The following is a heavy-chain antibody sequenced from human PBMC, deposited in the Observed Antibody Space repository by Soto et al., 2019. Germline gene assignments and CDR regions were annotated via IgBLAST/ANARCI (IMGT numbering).Heavy chain of an antibody. CDR3: ARDRGVVPAANWFDP. V-gene: IGHV1-18*01. D-gene: IGHD2-2*01. Sequence: RASVKVSCKASGYTFTSYGISWVRQAPGQGLEWMGWISAYNGNTNYAQKFQGWVTMTRDTSISTAYMELSRLRSDDTAVYYCARDRGVVPAANWFDPWGQGTLVTVSS. J-gene: IGHJ5*02. CDR1: GYTFTSYG. CDR2: ISAYNGNT.